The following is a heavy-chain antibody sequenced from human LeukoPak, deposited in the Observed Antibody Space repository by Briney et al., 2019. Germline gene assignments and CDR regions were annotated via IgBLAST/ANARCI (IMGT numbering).Heavy chain of an antibody. CDR1: GFTFSRYS. Sequence: GGSLRLSCAASGFTFSRYSMNWVRQAPGKGLEWVSYISPSSGTMFYADSVKGRFTISRDNAKNSLYLHMNSLRDDDTAVYYCVRAAYNSSPDYWGQGTLVTVSS. D-gene: IGHD6-13*01. CDR3: VRAAYNSSPDY. CDR2: ISPSSGTM. V-gene: IGHV3-48*02. J-gene: IGHJ4*02.